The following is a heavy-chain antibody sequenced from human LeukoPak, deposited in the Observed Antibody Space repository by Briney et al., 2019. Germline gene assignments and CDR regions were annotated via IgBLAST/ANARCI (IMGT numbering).Heavy chain of an antibody. D-gene: IGHD3-22*01. CDR3: ARGARYYYDSSGYYQPAVDY. CDR2: ISSSSSYI. J-gene: IGHJ4*02. CDR1: GFTFSSYS. Sequence: GGSLRLSCAASGFTFSSYSMKWIRQAPGKGLEWVSSISSSSSYIYYADSVKGRFTISRDNAKNSLYLQMSSLRAADTAVYYCARGARYYYDSSGYYQPAVDYWGQGTLVTVSS. V-gene: IGHV3-21*01.